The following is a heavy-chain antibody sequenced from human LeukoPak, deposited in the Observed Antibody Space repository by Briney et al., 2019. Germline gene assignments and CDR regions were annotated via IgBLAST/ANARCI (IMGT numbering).Heavy chain of an antibody. CDR1: GGTFSSYA. D-gene: IGHD1-20*01. J-gene: IGHJ6*03. Sequence: GASVKVSCKASGGTFSSYAISWVRQAPGQGLEWMGRIIPILGIANYAQKFQDRVTLTKDDSTTTAYMELRSLRSEDTAVYYCATNPMTGYHLGDHFYFYMAVWGKGTTVTVS. CDR2: IIPILGIA. V-gene: IGHV1-69*04. CDR3: ATNPMTGYHLGDHFYFYMAV.